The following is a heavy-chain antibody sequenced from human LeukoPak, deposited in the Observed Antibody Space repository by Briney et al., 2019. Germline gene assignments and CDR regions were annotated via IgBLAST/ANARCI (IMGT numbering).Heavy chain of an antibody. J-gene: IGHJ4*02. Sequence: TGGSLRLSCAASGFTSSSYAMSWVRQAPGKGLEWVSAISGSGGSTYYADSVKGRFTISRDNSKNTLYLQMNSLRAEDTAVYYCAKDLYYDSSGSPAGFDYWGQGTLVTVSS. CDR2: ISGSGGST. D-gene: IGHD3-22*01. CDR1: GFTSSSYA. CDR3: AKDLYYDSSGSPAGFDY. V-gene: IGHV3-23*01.